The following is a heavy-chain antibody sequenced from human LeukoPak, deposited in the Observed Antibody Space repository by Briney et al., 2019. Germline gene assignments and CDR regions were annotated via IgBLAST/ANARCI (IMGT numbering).Heavy chain of an antibody. CDR2: IYPGDSGT. CDR1: GYSFTSYW. V-gene: IGHV5-51*01. J-gene: IGHJ4*02. D-gene: IGHD3-22*01. Sequence: GESLKISCKGSGYSFTSYWIGWVRQMPGKGLEWMGIIYPGDSGTRYSPSFQGQVTISADKSISTAYLQWSSLKASDTAMYYCARPPYDSSGYYEYWGQGTLVTVSS. CDR3: ARPPYDSSGYYEY.